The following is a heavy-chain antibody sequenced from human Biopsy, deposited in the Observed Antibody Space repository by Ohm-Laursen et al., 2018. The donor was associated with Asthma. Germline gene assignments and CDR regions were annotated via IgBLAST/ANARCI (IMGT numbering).Heavy chain of an antibody. V-gene: IGHV4-39*01. CDR1: NGSISSNFYY. D-gene: IGHD6-13*01. Sequence: VTLSLTCTVSNGSISSNFYYWGWIRQPPGKGLEWVGSIHKNGIGYYKSSLKSRLTISVDTSKNQFSLKVTFVTAADTAVYYCARQKLAAAEGPFDLWGQGTMVTVSS. CDR3: ARQKLAAAEGPFDL. J-gene: IGHJ3*01. CDR2: IHKNGIG.